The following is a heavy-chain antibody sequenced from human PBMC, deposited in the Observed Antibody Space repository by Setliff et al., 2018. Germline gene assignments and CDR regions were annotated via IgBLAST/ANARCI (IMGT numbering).Heavy chain of an antibody. CDR2: MST. J-gene: IGHJ4*02. D-gene: IGHD2-2*01. Sequence: WASVKVSCKASGYTFSNYGINWVRQAPGQGLEWMGWMSTYAQKFQGRVTMTTDTPTSTAYMELRSLTSDDTAVYYCARGPPDFVVVPAAAKFDYWGQGTPVTVSS. V-gene: IGHV1-18*01. CDR3: ARGPPDFVVVPAAAKFDY. CDR1: GYTFSNYG.